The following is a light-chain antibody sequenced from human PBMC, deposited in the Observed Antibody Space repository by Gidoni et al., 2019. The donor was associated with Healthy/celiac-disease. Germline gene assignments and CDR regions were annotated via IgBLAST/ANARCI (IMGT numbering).Light chain of an antibody. V-gene: IGKV3-11*01. CDR2: YAS. CDR3: QQRSNWPPFT. CDR1: QSVSSY. J-gene: IGKJ2*01. Sequence: EIVLTQYPATLSLSPGERATLSCRASQSVSSYLAGYQQKPGQAPRLLIYYASNSATGLPARFIGSGSGTAFTLTISSLEPDDFAVYYCQQRSNWPPFTFGQGTKLEIK.